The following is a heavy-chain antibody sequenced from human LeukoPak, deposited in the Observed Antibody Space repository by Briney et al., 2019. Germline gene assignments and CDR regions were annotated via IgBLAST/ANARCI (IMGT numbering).Heavy chain of an antibody. CDR3: AREGYSYGYYFDY. Sequence: PSDTLSLTCTVSGDSISNYFWSWIRQPAGKGLEWIGRIYAGERAKYNPSLETRVTVSVDTSTNQLSLKLSSVTAADSAVYYCAREGYSYGYYFDYWGQGTLVTVSS. CDR2: IYAGERA. J-gene: IGHJ4*02. V-gene: IGHV4-4*07. D-gene: IGHD5-18*01. CDR1: GDSISNYF.